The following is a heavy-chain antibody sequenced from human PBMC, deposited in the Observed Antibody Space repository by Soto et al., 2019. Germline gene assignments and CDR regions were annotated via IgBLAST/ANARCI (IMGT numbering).Heavy chain of an antibody. J-gene: IGHJ3*02. CDR2: MSHSGGT. CDR3: ARVERGTATTVVDAFEI. V-gene: IGHV4-34*01. D-gene: IGHD1-1*01. CDR1: GGFVTSGSYY. Sequence: SETLSLTCAVYGGFVTSGSYYWSWIRQPPGKGLEWIGEMSHSGGTHFNPSLKSRVTISVDTSKNQFTLKMSSVTAADTALYYCARVERGTATTVVDAFEIWGPGTLVTVSS.